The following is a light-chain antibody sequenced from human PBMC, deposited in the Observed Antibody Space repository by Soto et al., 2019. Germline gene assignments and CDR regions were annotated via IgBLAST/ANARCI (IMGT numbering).Light chain of an antibody. CDR3: QQFET. CDR1: QTVGSSF. Sequence: ENVLTQSPATLSLSPGERATLSCRASQTVGSSFLAWYQQKSGQAPRLLIYGASSRATGIPDRFSGSGSGADFTLTINRLEPEDFAVYYCQQFETFGGGTKVDIK. V-gene: IGKV3-20*01. CDR2: GAS. J-gene: IGKJ4*01.